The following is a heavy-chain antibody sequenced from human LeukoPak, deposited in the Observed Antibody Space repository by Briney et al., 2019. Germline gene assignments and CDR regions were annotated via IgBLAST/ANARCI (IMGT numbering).Heavy chain of an antibody. CDR1: GDSISNYY. V-gene: IGHV4-59*01. CDR2: IYYSGST. D-gene: IGHD2-15*01. CDR3: AKKRSSSSYYYGMDV. Sequence: SETLSLTCTVSGDSISNYYWSWIRQPPGKGLEWIGYIYYSGSTNYNPSLKSRVTISVDTSKNQFSLKLSSVTAADTAVYYCAKKRSSSSYYYGMDVWGQGTTVTVSS. J-gene: IGHJ6*02.